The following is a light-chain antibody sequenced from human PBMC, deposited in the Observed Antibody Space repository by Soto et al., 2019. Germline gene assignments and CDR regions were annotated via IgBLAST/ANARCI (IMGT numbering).Light chain of an antibody. CDR1: SSNIGRNS. J-gene: IGLJ1*01. Sequence: QSVLTQPPSASGTPGQRVTISCSGSSSNIGRNSVNWYQQLPGAAPKLVIYSNNQRPSGVPDRFSGSKSGTSASLAISGLQSEDEADYYCAAWDDSLNGFVFGTGTQLTVL. CDR3: AAWDDSLNGFV. V-gene: IGLV1-44*01. CDR2: SNN.